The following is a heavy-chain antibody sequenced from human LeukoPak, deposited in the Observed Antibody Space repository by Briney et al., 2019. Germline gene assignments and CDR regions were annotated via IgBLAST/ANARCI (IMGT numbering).Heavy chain of an antibody. D-gene: IGHD6-13*01. V-gene: IGHV4-30-2*01. CDR2: IYHSGST. Sequence: PSETLSLTCTVSGGSISSGGYYWSWIRQPPGKGLEWIGYIYHSGSTYYNPSLKSRVTISVDRSKNQFSLKLSSVTAADTAVYYCARGVAAADYWGQGTLVTVSS. J-gene: IGHJ4*02. CDR3: ARGVAAADY. CDR1: GGSISSGGYY.